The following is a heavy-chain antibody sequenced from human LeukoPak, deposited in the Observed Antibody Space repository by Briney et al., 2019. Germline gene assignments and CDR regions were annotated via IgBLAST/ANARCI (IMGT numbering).Heavy chain of an antibody. J-gene: IGHJ4*02. CDR3: ARAPGGGGYYLDY. CDR1: GFTFSSYS. V-gene: IGHV3-21*04. CDR2: ISSSSSYI. D-gene: IGHD3-16*01. Sequence: GGSLRLSCAASGFTFSSYSMNWVRQAPGKGLEWVSSISSSSSYIYYADSVKGRFTISRDNAKNSLYLQMNSLRAEDTAVYYCARAPGGGGYYLDYWGQGTLVTVSS.